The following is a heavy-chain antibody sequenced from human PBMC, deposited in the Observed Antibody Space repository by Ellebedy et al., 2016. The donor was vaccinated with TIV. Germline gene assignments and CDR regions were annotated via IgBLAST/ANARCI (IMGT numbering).Heavy chain of an antibody. CDR1: GYTFTDYY. CDR3: AILGGSSWYVGGVVDPP. V-gene: IGHV1-2*02. J-gene: IGHJ5*02. Sequence: AASVKVSCKASGYTFTDYYIHWMRQAPGQGLEWVGWINPDSGCTNYAQKFQGRVTLTRDTSISTAYLELSRLRSDDTAVYYCAILGGSSWYVGGVVDPPWGQGTLVTVSS. D-gene: IGHD6-13*01. CDR2: INPDSGCT.